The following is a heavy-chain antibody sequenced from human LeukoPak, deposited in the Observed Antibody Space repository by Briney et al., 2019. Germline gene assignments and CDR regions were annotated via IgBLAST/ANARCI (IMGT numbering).Heavy chain of an antibody. CDR1: GGSIRSYD. CDR3: VRVGGSPLGSLDI. Sequence: SETLSLTCLVSGGSIRSYDWSWIRQPPGKGLEWIGYISYTGSTNYNPSLKSRVTMSGDTPKNQFSLKLISVTAADTAVYYCVRVGGSPLGSLDIWGQGTMVTVSS. CDR2: ISYTGST. J-gene: IGHJ3*02. V-gene: IGHV4-59*01. D-gene: IGHD1-14*01.